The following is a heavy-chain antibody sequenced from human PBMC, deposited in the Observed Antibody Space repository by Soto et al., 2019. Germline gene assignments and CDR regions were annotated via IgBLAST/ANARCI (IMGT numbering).Heavy chain of an antibody. CDR1: GFTFSSYA. CDR3: ARDLDSSGSTLSY. CDR2: ISYDGSNK. J-gene: IGHJ4*02. Sequence: PGGSLRLSCAASGFTFSSYAMHWVRQAPGKGLEWVAVISYDGSNKYYADSVKGRFTISRDNSKNTLYLQMNSLRAEDTAVYYCARDLDSSGSTLSYWGQGTLVTVSS. V-gene: IGHV3-30-3*01. D-gene: IGHD3-22*01.